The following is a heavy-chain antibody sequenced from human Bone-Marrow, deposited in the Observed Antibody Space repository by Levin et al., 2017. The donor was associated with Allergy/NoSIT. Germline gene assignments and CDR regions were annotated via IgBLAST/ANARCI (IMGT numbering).Heavy chain of an antibody. D-gene: IGHD7-27*01. CDR1: GGSISSYY. CDR2: IYYSGST. V-gene: IGHV4-59*01. Sequence: SETLSLTCTVSGGSISSYYWSWIRQPPGKGLEWIGYIYYSGSTNYNPSLKSRVTISVDTSKNQFSLKLSSVTAADTAVYYCARDGDQSGFDPWGQGTLVTVSS. CDR3: ARDGDQSGFDP. J-gene: IGHJ5*02.